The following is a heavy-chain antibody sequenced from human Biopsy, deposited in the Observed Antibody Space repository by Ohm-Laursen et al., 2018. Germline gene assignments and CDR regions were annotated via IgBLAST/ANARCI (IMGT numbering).Heavy chain of an antibody. CDR1: GASVRSHF. J-gene: IGHJ4*02. CDR2: ISNSGTT. V-gene: IGHV4-59*08. CDR3: ARLSTLFGVADFTDD. Sequence: PSETLSLTCTLSGASVRSHFLTWIRQPPGKGLQWIGSISNSGTTKSSPSLKSRVNISLHTSKNQLSLKLTSVTAADTAVYYCARLSTLFGVADFTDDWGQGTLVTVSS. D-gene: IGHD3-3*01.